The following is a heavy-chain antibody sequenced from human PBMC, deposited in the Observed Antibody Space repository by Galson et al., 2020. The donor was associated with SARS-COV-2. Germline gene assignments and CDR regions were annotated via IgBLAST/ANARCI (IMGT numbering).Heavy chain of an antibody. V-gene: IGHV1-69*13. CDR2: IIPIFGTA. J-gene: IGHJ4*02. CDR3: AREFGSRLGELSPLID. CDR1: GGTFSSYA. D-gene: IGHD3-16*02. Sequence: SVKVSCKASGGTFSSYAISWVRQAPGQGLEWMGGIIPIFGTANYAQKFQGRVTITADESTSTAYMELSSLRSEDTAVYYCAREFGSRLGELSPLIDWGQGTLVTVSS.